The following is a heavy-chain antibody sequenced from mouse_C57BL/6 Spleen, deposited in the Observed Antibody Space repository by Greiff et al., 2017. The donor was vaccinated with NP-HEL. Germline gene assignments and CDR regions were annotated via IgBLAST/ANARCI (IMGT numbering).Heavy chain of an antibody. CDR3: ARSKGYDGYDYAMDY. CDR1: GYTFTSYW. D-gene: IGHD2-3*01. Sequence: QVQLKQSGAELARPGASVKLSCKASGYTFTSYWMHWVKQRPGQGLEWIGEIDPSDSYTNYNQKFKGKSTLTVDKSSSTAYMQLSSLTSEDSAVYYCARSKGYDGYDYAMDYWGQGTSVTVSS. V-gene: IGHV1-69*01. J-gene: IGHJ4*01. CDR2: IDPSDSYT.